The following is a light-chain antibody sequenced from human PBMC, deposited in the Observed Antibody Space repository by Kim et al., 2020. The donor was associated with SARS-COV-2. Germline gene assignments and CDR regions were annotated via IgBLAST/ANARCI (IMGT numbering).Light chain of an antibody. J-gene: IGLJ3*02. V-gene: IGLV4-69*01. CDR3: QTWGTGIRV. CDR2: LNSDGSH. CDR1: GGHSTYA. Sequence: QLVLTQSPSASASLGASVKLTCTLSGGHSTYAIAWHQQQPEKGPRYLMKLNSDGSHSKGDGIPDRFSGSRSGAERYLIISSLQSEDEADYYCQTWGTGIRVFGGGTKLTVL.